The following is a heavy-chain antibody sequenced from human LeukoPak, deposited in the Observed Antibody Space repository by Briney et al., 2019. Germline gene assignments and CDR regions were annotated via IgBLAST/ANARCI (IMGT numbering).Heavy chain of an antibody. CDR1: GCSISSYY. J-gene: IGHJ4*02. Sequence: SETLSLTCTVSGCSISSYYWSWIRQPPGKGLEYIGYIYYSGSTSYNPSLKTRVTISVDTSKNQFSLKLSSVTAADTAVYYCARGRGIQLWTYFDYWSQGTLVTVSS. CDR2: IYYSGST. D-gene: IGHD5-18*01. CDR3: ARGRGIQLWTYFDY. V-gene: IGHV4-59*01.